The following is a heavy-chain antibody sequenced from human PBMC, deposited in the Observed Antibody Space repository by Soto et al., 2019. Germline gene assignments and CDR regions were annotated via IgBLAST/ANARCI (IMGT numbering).Heavy chain of an antibody. CDR1: GGSFSGYY. Sequence: SETLSLTCAVYGGSFSGYYWSWIRQPPGKGLEWIGEINHSGSTNYNPSLKSRVTISVDTSKNQFSLKLSSVTAADTAVYYCARAEDDYLSLDYWGQGTLDTVS. J-gene: IGHJ4*02. V-gene: IGHV4-34*01. CDR3: ARAEDDYLSLDY. D-gene: IGHD4-17*01. CDR2: INHSGST.